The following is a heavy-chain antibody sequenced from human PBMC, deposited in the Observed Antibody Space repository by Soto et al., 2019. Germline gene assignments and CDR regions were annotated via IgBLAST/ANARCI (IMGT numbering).Heavy chain of an antibody. CDR2: ISYDGTKK. J-gene: IGHJ4*02. V-gene: IGHV3-30*18. D-gene: IGHD3-3*01. CDR1: GFTFSSYG. CDR3: AKMASRTFGVVVIPDRSPLDF. Sequence: GESLKISCVASGFTFSSYGMYWVRQTPGKGLEWVAIISYDGTKKYYADYLKGRFTISRDNSKNTLYLQMNSLRTEDTAVYYCAKMASRTFGVVVIPDRSPLDFWGQGTLVTVSS.